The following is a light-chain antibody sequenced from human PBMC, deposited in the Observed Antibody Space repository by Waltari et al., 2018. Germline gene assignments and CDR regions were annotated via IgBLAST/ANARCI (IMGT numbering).Light chain of an antibody. CDR1: QGISSY. CDR2: AAS. Sequence: AIRMTQSQSSPSASTGDRGTLTCRASQGISSYLAWYQEKPGKAPKLLIYAASTLQSGVPSRFSGSRSGTDFTLTISCLQAEDFATYYCQQYYSYPYTFGQGTKLEIK. J-gene: IGKJ2*01. V-gene: IGKV1-8*01. CDR3: QQYYSYPYT.